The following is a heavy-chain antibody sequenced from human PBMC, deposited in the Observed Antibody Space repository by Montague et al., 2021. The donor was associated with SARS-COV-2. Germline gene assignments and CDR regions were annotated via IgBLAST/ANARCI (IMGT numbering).Heavy chain of an antibody. D-gene: IGHD1-26*01. CDR3: ALPLGGARFDP. Sequence: SETLSLTCTVSGGSVSSDYWWTWVRQPPGKGLDWIGAIFHSGTTNYYPSLKSRVTTSVDKSRNHLSLNLRSVTAADTAMYYCALPLGGARFDPWGQGILVTVSS. V-gene: IGHV4-4*02. CDR2: IFHSGTT. CDR1: GGSVSSDYW. J-gene: IGHJ5*02.